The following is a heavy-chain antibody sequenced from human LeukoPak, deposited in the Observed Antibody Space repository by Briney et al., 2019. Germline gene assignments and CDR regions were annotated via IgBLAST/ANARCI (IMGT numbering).Heavy chain of an antibody. CDR1: GFTFSSYA. CDR2: ISGSGGST. Sequence: GGSLRLSCAASGFTFSSYAMSWVRQAPGKGLEWVSAISGSGGSTYYADSVKGRFTISRDNSKNTLYLQMNSLRTEDTAVYYCAKGAPPLLYCISTSCYNDYWGQGTLVTVSS. V-gene: IGHV3-23*01. J-gene: IGHJ4*02. CDR3: AKGAPPLLYCISTSCYNDY. D-gene: IGHD2-2*02.